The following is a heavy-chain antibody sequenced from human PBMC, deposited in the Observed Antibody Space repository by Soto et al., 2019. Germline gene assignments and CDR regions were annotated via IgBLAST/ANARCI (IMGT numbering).Heavy chain of an antibody. Sequence: SETVSLTCTVSGGSISSSSYYWGWIRQPPGKGLEWIGSIYYSGSTYYNPSLKSRVTISVDTSKNQFSLKLSSVTAVDTAVYYCARITIFGFMDVGGKGTTVTVSS. D-gene: IGHD3-3*01. CDR3: ARITIFGFMDV. J-gene: IGHJ6*03. CDR1: GGSISSSSYY. CDR2: IYYSGST. V-gene: IGHV4-39*01.